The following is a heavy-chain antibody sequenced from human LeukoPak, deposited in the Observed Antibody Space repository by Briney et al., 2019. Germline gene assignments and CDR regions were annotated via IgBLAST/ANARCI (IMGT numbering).Heavy chain of an antibody. CDR2: ISYDGSNK. CDR3: ARYQLLL. CDR1: GFTFSSYA. V-gene: IGHV3-30*01. Sequence: GGSLRLSCAASGFTFSSYAMHWVRQAPAKGLEWVAVISYDGSNKYYADSVKGRFTISRDNSKNTLYLQMNSLRAEDTAEYYCARYQLLLWGQGTLVTVSS. J-gene: IGHJ4*02. D-gene: IGHD2-2*01.